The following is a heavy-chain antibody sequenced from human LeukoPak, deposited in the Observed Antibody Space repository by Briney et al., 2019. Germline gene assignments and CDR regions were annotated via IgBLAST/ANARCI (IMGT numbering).Heavy chain of an antibody. Sequence: LETLSLTCTVSGGSISSYYWSWIRQPPGKGLEWIGYIYYSGSTNYNPSPKSRVTMSVDTSKNQFSLKVSSVTAADTAVYYCARVGAGYYDRALDYWGQGTLVTVSS. CDR1: GGSISSYY. CDR2: IYYSGST. D-gene: IGHD3-22*01. CDR3: ARVGAGYYDRALDY. V-gene: IGHV4-59*01. J-gene: IGHJ4*02.